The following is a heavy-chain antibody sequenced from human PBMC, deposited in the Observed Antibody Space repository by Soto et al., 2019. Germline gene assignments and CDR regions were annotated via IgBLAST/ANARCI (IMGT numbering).Heavy chain of an antibody. CDR2: ISGRGGRS. CDR1: GFTFSNYA. Sequence: EVQLLDSGGGLVQPGGSLRLSCAASGFTFSNYAMTWVRQGPGKGLEWVSGISGRGGRSYYADSVKGRFTISRDNSKSTLYLQMNSLRAEDTAVYYCAKAYFVWSSEQPYYFDYWGQGTRVTVSS. V-gene: IGHV3-23*01. D-gene: IGHD3-16*01. J-gene: IGHJ4*02. CDR3: AKAYFVWSSEQPYYFDY.